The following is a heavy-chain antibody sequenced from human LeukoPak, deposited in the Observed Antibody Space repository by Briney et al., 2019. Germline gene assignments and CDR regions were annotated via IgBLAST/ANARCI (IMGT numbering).Heavy chain of an antibody. J-gene: IGHJ4*02. D-gene: IGHD4-17*01. CDR3: ARSNYGHYLDY. CDR1: GYTYTSYY. Sequence: ASVKVSCKASGYTYTSYYMHWVRQAPGQGLEWMGIINPSGGSTSYAQKFQGKVTMTRDTSTSTVYMELSSLRSEDTAVYYCARSNYGHYLDYWGQGTLVTVSS. V-gene: IGHV1-46*01. CDR2: INPSGGST.